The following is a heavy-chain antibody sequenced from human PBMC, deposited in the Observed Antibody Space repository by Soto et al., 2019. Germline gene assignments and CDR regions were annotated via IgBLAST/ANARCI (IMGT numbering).Heavy chain of an antibody. D-gene: IGHD2-2*01. CDR1: GGSFSGYY. CDR2: INHSGST. CDR3: ARKKTCSTSCLYYFDY. Sequence: PSETLSLTCAVYGGSFSGYYWSWIRQPPGKGLEWIGEINHSGSTNYNPSHKSRVTISVDTSKNQFSLKLSSVTAADTAVYYCARKKTCSTSCLYYFDYWGQGTLVTVSS. V-gene: IGHV4-34*01. J-gene: IGHJ4*02.